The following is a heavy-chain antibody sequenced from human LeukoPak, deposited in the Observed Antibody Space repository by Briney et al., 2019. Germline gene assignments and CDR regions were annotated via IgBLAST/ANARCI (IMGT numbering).Heavy chain of an antibody. J-gene: IGHJ4*02. Sequence: GASVKVSCKASGYTFTGYYMHWVRQAPGQGLEWMGWINPNSGGTNYAQKVQGRVTMTRDTSISTAYMELSRLRSDDTAVYYCARGLRISMIVEALGYWGQGTLVTV. D-gene: IGHD3-22*01. CDR1: GYTFTGYY. V-gene: IGHV1-2*02. CDR3: ARGLRISMIVEALGY. CDR2: INPNSGGT.